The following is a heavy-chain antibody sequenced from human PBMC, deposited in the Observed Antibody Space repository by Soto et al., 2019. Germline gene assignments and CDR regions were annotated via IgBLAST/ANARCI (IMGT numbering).Heavy chain of an antibody. Sequence: SETLSLTCTVSGGSISSYYWSWIRQPPGKALDWIGYIYYGGSTNYNPSLRSRVTISVDTSKNQFSLKLSSVTAADTAVYYCARVAKYYYDSSGYYNGYFQHWGQGTLVTVSS. CDR2: IYYGGST. CDR3: ARVAKYYYDSSGYYNGYFQH. J-gene: IGHJ1*01. CDR1: GGSISSYY. V-gene: IGHV4-59*13. D-gene: IGHD3-22*01.